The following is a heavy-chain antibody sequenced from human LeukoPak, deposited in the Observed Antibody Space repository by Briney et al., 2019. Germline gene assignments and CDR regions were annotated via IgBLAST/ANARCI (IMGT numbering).Heavy chain of an antibody. D-gene: IGHD4-23*01. CDR2: MNSDASST. CDR1: GFTFTNYW. J-gene: IGHJ4*02. V-gene: IGHV3-74*01. CDR3: ARGPDYGGPL. Sequence: PGGSLRLSCVASGFTFTNYWMHWVRQAPGKGLVWVARMNSDASSTSYADSVKGRFSISRDNAKKTLCLQMNSLRAEDTAVYYCARGPDYGGPLRGQGTLVTVSP.